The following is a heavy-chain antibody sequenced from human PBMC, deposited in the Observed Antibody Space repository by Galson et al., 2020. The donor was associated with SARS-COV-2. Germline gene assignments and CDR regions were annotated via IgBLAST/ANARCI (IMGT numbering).Heavy chain of an antibody. D-gene: IGHD1-26*01. Sequence: GGTLRLSCAASGFIFKNYGMHWVRQAPGKGLEWVAVISDDGSNKYYADSVKGRFTTSRDNSKRTAYLRLRILRVGETAANYCAAGSYNVRWGQGALVTGSS. J-gene: IGHJ4*02. CDR1: GFIFKNYG. CDR2: ISDDGSNK. V-gene: IGHV3-30*03. CDR3: AAGSYNVR.